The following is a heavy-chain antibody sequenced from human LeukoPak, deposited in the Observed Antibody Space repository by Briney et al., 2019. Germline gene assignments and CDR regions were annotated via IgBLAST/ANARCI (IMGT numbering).Heavy chain of an antibody. D-gene: IGHD7-27*01. Sequence: PGGPLRLSCAASGFIFSNYAMSWVRQAPGKGLEWVSAISGSGGTTYYADSVKGRFTISRDNSKTTVYLQMSSLRVEDTAVYYCAHPGVLIPLWGQGTLVTVSS. CDR2: ISGSGGTT. J-gene: IGHJ4*02. CDR3: AHPGVLIPL. CDR1: GFIFSNYA. V-gene: IGHV3-23*01.